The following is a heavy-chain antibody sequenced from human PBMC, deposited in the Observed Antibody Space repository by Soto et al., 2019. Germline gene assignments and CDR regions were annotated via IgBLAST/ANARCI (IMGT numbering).Heavy chain of an antibody. Sequence: ASETLSLTCTVSGGSISSYYWSWIRQPAGKGLEWIGRIYTSGSTNYNPSLKSRVTMSVDTSKNQFSLKLSSVTAADTAVYYCARVPPGHQEVLRFLEWLSYWGQGTLVTVSS. CDR1: GGSISSYY. CDR3: ARVPPGHQEVLRFLEWLSY. V-gene: IGHV4-4*07. J-gene: IGHJ4*02. CDR2: IYTSGST. D-gene: IGHD3-3*01.